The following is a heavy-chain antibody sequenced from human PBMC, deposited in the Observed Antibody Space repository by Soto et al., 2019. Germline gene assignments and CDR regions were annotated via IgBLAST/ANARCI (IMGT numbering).Heavy chain of an antibody. D-gene: IGHD2-15*01. CDR1: GYTFTSYG. CDR3: ARDGIRYCSGGSCYFDY. Sequence: GASVKVSCKASGYTFTSYGISWVRQAPGQGLEWMGWISAYNGNTNYAQKLQGRVTMTTDTSTSTAYMELRGLRSDDTAVYYCARDGIRYCSGGSCYFDYWGQGTLVT. CDR2: ISAYNGNT. V-gene: IGHV1-18*01. J-gene: IGHJ4*02.